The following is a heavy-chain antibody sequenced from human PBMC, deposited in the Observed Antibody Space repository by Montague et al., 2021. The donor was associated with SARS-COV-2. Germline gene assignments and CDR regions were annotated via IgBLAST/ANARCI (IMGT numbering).Heavy chain of an antibody. D-gene: IGHD4-17*01. CDR3: ARELFGDSFYYGMDV. V-gene: IGHV4-34*01. CDR1: GGSFSGYY. J-gene: IGHJ6*02. CDR2: INHSGST. Sequence: SETQSLTCAVYGGSFSGYYWSWIRQPPGRGLEWIGEINHSGSTNYNPSLKSRVTISVDTSKNQFSLKLSSVTAADTAVYYCARELFGDSFYYGMDVWGQGTTVTVSS.